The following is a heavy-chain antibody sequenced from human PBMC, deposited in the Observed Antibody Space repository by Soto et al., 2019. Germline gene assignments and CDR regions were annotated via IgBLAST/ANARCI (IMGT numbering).Heavy chain of an antibody. CDR3: AKSRSPLSYFQH. Sequence: QVQLVESGGGMVHPGRSLRLSCAASGFTFSNYGMHWVRQAPGKGLEWVAVISYDGSNKYYADSVKGRFTISRDNSKNTLYLQMNSLRAEDTAVYYCAKSRSPLSYFQHWGQGTLVTVSS. V-gene: IGHV3-30*18. J-gene: IGHJ1*01. CDR1: GFTFSNYG. D-gene: IGHD3-16*01. CDR2: ISYDGSNK.